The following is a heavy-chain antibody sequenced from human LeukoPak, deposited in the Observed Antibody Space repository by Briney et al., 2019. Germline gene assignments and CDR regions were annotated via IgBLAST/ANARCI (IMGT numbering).Heavy chain of an antibody. CDR1: GASISPDY. J-gene: IGHJ6*02. CDR3: ATGGTSNYYYGDV. V-gene: IGHV4-59*01. Sequence: SETLSLTCTVSGASISPDYWNWIRQPPGKGLEWLGSICCSGSTNYTPSLKSRVTISVDTSKHQFSLRLSSVTAADTAVYYCATGGTSNYYYGDVWGQGTTVTVSS. CDR2: ICCSGST. D-gene: IGHD3-22*01.